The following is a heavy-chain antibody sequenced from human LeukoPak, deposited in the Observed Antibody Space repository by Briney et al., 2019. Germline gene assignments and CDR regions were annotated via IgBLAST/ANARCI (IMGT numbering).Heavy chain of an antibody. J-gene: IGHJ4*02. CDR1: GFTLNTYG. V-gene: IGHV3-74*01. CDR2: INPAGSRK. D-gene: IGHD6-13*01. Sequence: PGGPLRLSCALPGFTLNTYGMHWVRHVPGKGIVCVSYINPAGSRKSSADSVKGRFTTSSDSAKNTLYLQMNSLRAEDTAVYYCARDHRSSLFGYWGQGTLVTVSS. CDR3: ARDHRSSLFGY.